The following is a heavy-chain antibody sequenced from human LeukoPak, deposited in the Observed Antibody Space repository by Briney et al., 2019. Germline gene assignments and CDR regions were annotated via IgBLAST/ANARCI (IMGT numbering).Heavy chain of an antibody. Sequence: ASVKVSCKTSGYTFTDYDVNWVRQAPGQGLEWMGYIHPRSGYSESAQRFQGRLSMTRDVSTVTAYMELSTLTSDDTAVYYCARVTSGMRYNWFDPWGQGTLIIVSS. CDR3: ARVTSGMRYNWFDP. CDR1: GYTFTDYD. J-gene: IGHJ5*02. V-gene: IGHV1-8*01. D-gene: IGHD2-2*01. CDR2: IHPRSGYS.